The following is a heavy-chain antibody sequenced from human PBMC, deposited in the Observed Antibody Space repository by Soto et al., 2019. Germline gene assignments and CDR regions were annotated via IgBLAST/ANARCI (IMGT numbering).Heavy chain of an antibody. CDR1: GYSFSTYW. D-gene: IGHD5-12*01. CDR3: ARHSLATQPGDY. CDR2: IYPGDSDT. J-gene: IGHJ4*02. V-gene: IGHV5-51*01. Sequence: PGESLKISCKASGYSFSTYWNAWVRQRPGKGLDWMGIIYPGDSDTRYSPSLQGQVTIAVDNSIDTAYLEWTTLRASDSAMYYCARHSLATQPGDYWGQGTRVTVS.